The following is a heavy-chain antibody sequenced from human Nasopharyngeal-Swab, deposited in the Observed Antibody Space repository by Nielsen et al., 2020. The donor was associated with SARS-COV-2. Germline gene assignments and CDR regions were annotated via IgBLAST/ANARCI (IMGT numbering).Heavy chain of an antibody. CDR3: ARGRGQPVDY. CDR2: IYPGDSDT. CDR1: GYSFSNYW. Sequence: GESLKISCKGSGYSFSNYWIAWVRQMPGKGLEWMGIIYPGDSDTRYSPSFQGQVTISADRPISTVYLQWSSLKASDTAMYYCARGRGQPVDYWGQGTLVTVSS. J-gene: IGHJ4*02. V-gene: IGHV5-51*04. D-gene: IGHD3-10*01.